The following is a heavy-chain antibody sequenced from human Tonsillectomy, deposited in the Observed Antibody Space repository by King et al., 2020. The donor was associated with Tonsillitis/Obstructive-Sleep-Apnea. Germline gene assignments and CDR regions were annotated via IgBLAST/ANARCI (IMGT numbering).Heavy chain of an antibody. CDR2: INHSGRT. CDR3: ARGGFVVVPAAAYYYYYMDV. V-gene: IGHV4-34*01. D-gene: IGHD2-2*01. Sequence: VQLQQWGAGLLKPSETLSLTCAVYGGSFSDYYWSWIRQPPGKGLEWIGEINHSGRTNYNPSLKSRVTISVDTSKNQFSLKLSSVTAADTAVYYCARGGFVVVPAAAYYYYYMDVWGRGATVTVSS. J-gene: IGHJ6*03. CDR1: GGSFSDYY.